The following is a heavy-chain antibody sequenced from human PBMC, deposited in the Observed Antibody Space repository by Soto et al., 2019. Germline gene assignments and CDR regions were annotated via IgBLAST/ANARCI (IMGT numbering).Heavy chain of an antibody. CDR1: GYTLTELS. D-gene: IGHD1-26*01. J-gene: IGHJ4*02. V-gene: IGHV1-24*01. Sequence: ASVKVSCKVSGYTLTELSMHWVRQAPGKGLEWMGGFDPEDGETIYAQKFQGRVTMTEDTSTDTAYMELSSLRSEDTAVYYCAIVGPRGGSYYRLLVGYFDYWGQGTLVTVSS. CDR3: AIVGPRGGSYYRLLVGYFDY. CDR2: FDPEDGET.